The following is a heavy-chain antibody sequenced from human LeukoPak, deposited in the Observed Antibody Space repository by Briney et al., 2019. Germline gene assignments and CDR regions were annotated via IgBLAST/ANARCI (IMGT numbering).Heavy chain of an antibody. V-gene: IGHV4-39*01. CDR1: GGSISSSSYY. Sequence: SETLSLTCTVSGGSISSSSYYWGWIRQPPGKGLEWIGSIYYSGSTYYNPSLKGRVTISVDTSKNQFSLKLSSVTAADTAVYYCARQGSYGDYAGYFDYLVQGTLVTVSS. CDR2: IYYSGST. J-gene: IGHJ4*02. D-gene: IGHD4-17*01. CDR3: ARQGSYGDYAGYFDY.